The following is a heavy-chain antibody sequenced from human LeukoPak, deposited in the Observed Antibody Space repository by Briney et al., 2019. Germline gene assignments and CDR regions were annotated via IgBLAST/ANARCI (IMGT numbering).Heavy chain of an antibody. CDR3: ARVHTTGNWNFDL. D-gene: IGHD1-1*01. Sequence: GGSLRLSCVASGFTFSSYAMSWVRQAPGKGLGWVSAFSGGGSATYYADSVKGRFTISRDNSKNTLYLQMNSLRAEDTAVYYCARVHTTGNWNFDLWGRGTLVTVSS. CDR1: GFTFSSYA. CDR2: FSGGGSAT. V-gene: IGHV3-23*01. J-gene: IGHJ2*01.